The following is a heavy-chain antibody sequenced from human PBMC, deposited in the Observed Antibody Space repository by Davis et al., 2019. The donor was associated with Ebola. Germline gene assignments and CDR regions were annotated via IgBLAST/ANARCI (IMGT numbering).Heavy chain of an antibody. CDR3: AKAYCSTSSCYEDYLD. Sequence: GESLKISCAASGFTFSSYAMSWVRQAPGKGLEWASAISGSGGSTYYADSVKGRFTISRDNSKNTLYLQMNSLRAEDTAVYYCAKAYCSTSSCYEDYLDWGQGTLVTVSS. CDR1: GFTFSSYA. J-gene: IGHJ4*02. D-gene: IGHD2-2*01. CDR2: ISGSGGST. V-gene: IGHV3-23*01.